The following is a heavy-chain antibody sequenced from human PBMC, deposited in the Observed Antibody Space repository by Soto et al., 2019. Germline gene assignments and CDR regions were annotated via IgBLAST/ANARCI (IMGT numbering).Heavy chain of an antibody. D-gene: IGHD3-3*01. CDR3: AHSKYYDFWSGLRGQYYFDY. CDR1: GFSSSTSGVG. CDR2: IYWNDDK. V-gene: IGHV2-5*01. J-gene: IGHJ4*02. Sequence: SGPTLVNPTHTLTLTCTFSGFSSSTSGVGVGWIRQPPGKALEWLALIYWNDDKRYSPSLKSRLTITKDTSKNQVVLTMTNMDPVDTATYYCAHSKYYDFWSGLRGQYYFDYWGQGTLVTVSS.